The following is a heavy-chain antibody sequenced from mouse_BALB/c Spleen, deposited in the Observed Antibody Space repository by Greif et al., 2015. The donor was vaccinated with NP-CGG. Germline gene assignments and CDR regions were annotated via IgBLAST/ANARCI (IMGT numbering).Heavy chain of an antibody. Sequence: QVQLQQSGAELMKPGASVKISCKATGYTFSSYWIEWVKQRPGHGLEWIGEVLPGSGSTNYNAKFRGKATFTADTSSNTDYMQLSSLTAEDSAVYYCAPYYASKWNYWGQGTSGTVSS. D-gene: IGHD1-1*01. J-gene: IGHJ4*01. V-gene: IGHV1-9*01. CDR1: GYTFSSYW. CDR2: VLPGSGST. CDR3: APYYASKWNY.